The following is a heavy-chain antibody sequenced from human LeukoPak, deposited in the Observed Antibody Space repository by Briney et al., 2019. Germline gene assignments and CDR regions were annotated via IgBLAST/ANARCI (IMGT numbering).Heavy chain of an antibody. D-gene: IGHD1-20*01. CDR2: IYTSGST. J-gene: IGHJ6*03. Sequence: PGGSLRLSCAASGFTFSNAWMSWIRQPAGKGLEWIGRIYTSGSTNYNPSLKSRVTMSVDTSKNQFSLKLSSVTAADTAVYYCAGVTGIDDYYYMDVWGKGTTVTVSS. V-gene: IGHV4-4*07. CDR3: AGVTGIDDYYYMDV. CDR1: GFTFSNAW.